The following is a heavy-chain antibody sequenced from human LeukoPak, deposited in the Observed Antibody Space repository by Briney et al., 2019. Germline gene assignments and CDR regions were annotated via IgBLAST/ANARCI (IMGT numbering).Heavy chain of an antibody. CDR3: ARGGVWFGELSAFDY. CDR1: GGSISSGGYS. CDR2: IYHSGST. Sequence: PSETLSLTCAVSGGSISSGGYSWSWIRQPPGKGLEWIGYIYHSGSTYYNPSLKSRVTISVDRSKNQFSLKLSSVTAADTAVYYCARGGVWFGELSAFDYWGQGTLVTVSS. J-gene: IGHJ4*02. V-gene: IGHV4-30-2*01. D-gene: IGHD3-10*01.